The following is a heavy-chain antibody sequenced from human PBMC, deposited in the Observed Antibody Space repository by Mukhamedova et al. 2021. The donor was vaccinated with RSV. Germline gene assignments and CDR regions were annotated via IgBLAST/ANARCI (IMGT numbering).Heavy chain of an antibody. CDR2: IIPILGIA. V-gene: IGHV1-69*02. J-gene: IGHJ3*02. Sequence: GRIIPILGIANYAQKFQGRVTITADKSTSTAYMELSSLRSEDTAVYYCARLARGAFDIWGQGTMVTGAS. CDR3: ARLARGAFDI. D-gene: IGHD1-26*01.